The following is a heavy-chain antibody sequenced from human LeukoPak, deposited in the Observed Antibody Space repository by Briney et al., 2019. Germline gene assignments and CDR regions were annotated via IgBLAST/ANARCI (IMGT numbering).Heavy chain of an antibody. CDR3: ARGYGSGTPFDY. J-gene: IGHJ4*02. V-gene: IGHV3-23*01. D-gene: IGHD3-10*01. CDR1: GFTFSSYA. Sequence: PGGSLRLSCAASGFTFSSYALTWVRQAPGKGLEWVSGISGSGSRTYYADSVKGRFTISRDNSKNTLYLQMNSLSPEDTAIYYCARGYGSGTPFDYWGQGTLVTVSS. CDR2: ISGSGSRT.